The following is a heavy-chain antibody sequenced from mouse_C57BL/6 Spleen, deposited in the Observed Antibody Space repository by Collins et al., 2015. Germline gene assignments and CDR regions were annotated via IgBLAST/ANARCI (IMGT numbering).Heavy chain of an antibody. V-gene: IGHV9-2-1*01. J-gene: IGHJ4*01. Sequence: QIQLVQSGPELKKPGETVKISCKASGYTFTDYSMHWVKQAPGKGLKWMGWINTETGEPTYADDFKGRFAFSLETSASTAYLQINNLKNEDTATYFCARKRGRYYAMDYWGQGTSVTVSS. CDR1: GYTFTDYS. CDR2: INTETGEP. CDR3: ARKRGRYYAMDY.